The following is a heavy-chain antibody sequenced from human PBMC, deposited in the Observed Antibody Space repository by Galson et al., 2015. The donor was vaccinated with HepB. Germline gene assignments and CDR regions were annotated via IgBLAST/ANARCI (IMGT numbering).Heavy chain of an antibody. CDR2: ISGSGNEV. D-gene: IGHD6-19*01. Sequence: SLRLSCAASGFSFTTYAMSWVRQAPGKGLEWVSAISGSGNEVYYTDSVKGRFTISRDNSKNTVHLQMNSLRAEDTALYYCAKDPYLYSALAGTMAGFDYWGQGTLVTVSS. CDR3: AKDPYLYSALAGTMAGFDY. V-gene: IGHV3-23*01. CDR1: GFSFTTYA. J-gene: IGHJ4*02.